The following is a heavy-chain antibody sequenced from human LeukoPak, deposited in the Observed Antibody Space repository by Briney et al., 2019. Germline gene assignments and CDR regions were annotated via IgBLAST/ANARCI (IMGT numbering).Heavy chain of an antibody. CDR2: INEDGSQI. CDR3: ARDATRGGDFDY. D-gene: IGHD3-16*01. J-gene: IGHJ4*02. CDR1: GFTFSRFR. Sequence: GGSLILSCAASGFTFSRFRMTWVRQAPGKGLEWVANINEDGSQIYYVGSVRGRFTVSRDNARDSLYLQMTSLRVDDTAIYYCARDATRGGDFDYWGQGTLVTVSS. V-gene: IGHV3-7*01.